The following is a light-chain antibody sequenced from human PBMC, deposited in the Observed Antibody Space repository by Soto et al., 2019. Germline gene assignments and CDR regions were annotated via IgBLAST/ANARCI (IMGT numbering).Light chain of an antibody. V-gene: IGLV2-14*01. CDR1: SSDVGGYNY. J-gene: IGLJ1*01. CDR3: SSYTSSSTPYV. Sequence: QSALTQPASVSGSPGQSITISCTGTSSDVGGYNYVSWYQQHPGKAPKLMIYEVSNRPSGVSNRFSGSKSDNTASLTISGLQAEDEADYYCSSYTSSSTPYVFGTGTKPPS. CDR2: EVS.